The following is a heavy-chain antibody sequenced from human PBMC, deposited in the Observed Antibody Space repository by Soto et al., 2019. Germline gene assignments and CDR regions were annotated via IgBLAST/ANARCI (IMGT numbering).Heavy chain of an antibody. CDR3: RSSSRYSTDV. D-gene: IGHD6-13*01. Sequence: QLQLQESGPGLVKPSETLSLSCTVSGGSITSSFYWGWIRQPPGKGLEWIGSIYGTGNTYYNPSLXXRVTISADPSKNQFSLNLISVTAAGTAVYYCRSSSRYSTDVWGQGATVTVSS. V-gene: IGHV4-39*01. CDR1: GGSITSSFY. J-gene: IGHJ6*02. CDR2: IYGTGNT.